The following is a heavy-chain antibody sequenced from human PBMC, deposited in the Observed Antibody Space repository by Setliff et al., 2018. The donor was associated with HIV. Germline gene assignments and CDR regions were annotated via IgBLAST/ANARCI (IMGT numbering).Heavy chain of an antibody. J-gene: IGHJ3*02. V-gene: IGHV3-30*02. CDR2: IRYDASNK. CDR1: GFTFSDYG. Sequence: GGSLRLSCAPSGFTFSDYGIHWVRQAPGKGLEWLTYIRYDASNKFYMDSVKGRFTISRDNPKNSLYLQMTSLRAEDTAVYYCARDDSNGNTDAFDIWGQGTTVTVSS. CDR3: ARDDSNGNTDAFDI. D-gene: IGHD5-18*01.